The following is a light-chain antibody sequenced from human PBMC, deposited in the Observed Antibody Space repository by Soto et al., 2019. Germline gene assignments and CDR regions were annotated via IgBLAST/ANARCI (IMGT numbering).Light chain of an antibody. CDR3: QHYNSYSEA. Sequence: EIIMTQSPATLSVSPGERATLSCRASQSVRSNLAWYQQKLGQAPRLLIYGASTRATGIPARFSGSGSGTEFTLTISSLQSEDFATYYCQHYNSYSEAFGQGTKVDIK. CDR2: GAS. CDR1: QSVRSN. J-gene: IGKJ1*01. V-gene: IGKV3-15*01.